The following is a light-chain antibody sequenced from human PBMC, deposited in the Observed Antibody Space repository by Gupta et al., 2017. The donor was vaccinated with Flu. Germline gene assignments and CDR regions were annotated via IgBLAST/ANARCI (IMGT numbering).Light chain of an antibody. CDR1: CTEVGCDKY. J-gene: IGLJ3*02. Sequence: TNTCTGTCTEVGCDKYVAWYHQHTAKPPNLFVYEVNKRPAAVPDGLSCSKSGNTTALTVSGRTEAVDDDYYCSSASGNNNWVFGGGTKLTVL. CDR3: SSASGNNNWV. CDR2: EVN. V-gene: IGLV2-8*01.